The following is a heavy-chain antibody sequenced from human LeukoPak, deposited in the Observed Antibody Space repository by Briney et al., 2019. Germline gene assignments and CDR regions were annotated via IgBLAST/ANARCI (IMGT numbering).Heavy chain of an antibody. CDR1: GGSISSHY. CDR2: IYYSGST. Sequence: SETLSLTCTVSGGSISSHYWSWIRQPPGKGLEWIGYIYYSGSTNYNPSLKSRVTISVDTSKNQFPPKLSSVTAADTAVYYCARGWSHRGAFDYWGQGTLVTVSS. D-gene: IGHD2-15*01. V-gene: IGHV4-59*11. J-gene: IGHJ4*02. CDR3: ARGWSHRGAFDY.